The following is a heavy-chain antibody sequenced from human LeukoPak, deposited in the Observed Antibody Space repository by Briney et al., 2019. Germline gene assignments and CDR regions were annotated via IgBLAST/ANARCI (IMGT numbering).Heavy chain of an antibody. CDR2: ISAYNGNT. D-gene: IGHD6-19*01. V-gene: IGHV1-18*01. J-gene: IGHJ4*02. CDR3: ARSSGGWDGGNIDY. CDR1: GYTFTSYA. Sequence: ASVKVSCKASGYTFTSYAMHWVRQAPGQRLEWMGWISAYNGNTNYAQKLQGRVTMTTDTSTSTAYMELRSLRSDDTAVYYCARSSGGWDGGNIDYWGQGTLVTVSS.